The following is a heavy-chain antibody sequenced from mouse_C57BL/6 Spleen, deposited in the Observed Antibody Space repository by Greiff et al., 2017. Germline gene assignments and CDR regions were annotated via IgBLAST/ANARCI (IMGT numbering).Heavy chain of an antibody. Sequence: QVQLKESGAELARPGASVKLSCKASGYTFTSYGISWVKQRTGQGLEWIGEIYPRSGNTYYNEKFKGKATLTADKSSSTAYMELRSLTSEDSAVYFCARALYDGYSWYFDVWGTGTTVTVSS. CDR2: IYPRSGNT. CDR1: GYTFTSYG. D-gene: IGHD2-3*01. J-gene: IGHJ1*03. V-gene: IGHV1-81*01. CDR3: ARALYDGYSWYFDV.